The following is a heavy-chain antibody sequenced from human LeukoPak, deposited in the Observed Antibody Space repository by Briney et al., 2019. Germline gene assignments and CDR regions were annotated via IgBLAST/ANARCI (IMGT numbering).Heavy chain of an antibody. J-gene: IGHJ4*02. Sequence: SETLSLTCTVSGGSISSYYWSWIRQPPGKGLEWIGYIYYSGSTNYNPSLKSRVTISGDTSKHQVSLKLSSVTAADTAVYYCARERYGDYWGFDYWGQGTLVTVSS. CDR2: IYYSGST. V-gene: IGHV4-59*01. CDR3: ARERYGDYWGFDY. CDR1: GGSISSYY. D-gene: IGHD4-17*01.